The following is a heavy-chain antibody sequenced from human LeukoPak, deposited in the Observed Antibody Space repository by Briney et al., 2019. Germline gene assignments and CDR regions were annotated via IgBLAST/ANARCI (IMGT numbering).Heavy chain of an antibody. CDR2: ISYDGSNK. CDR3: AKGSGVVILAPYYFDY. Sequence: GGSLRLSCAASGFTFSSYGMHWVRQAPGKGLEWVAVISYDGSNKYYADSVKGRFTISRDNSKNTLYLQMNSLRAEDTAVYYCAKGSGVVILAPYYFDYWGQGTLVTVSS. D-gene: IGHD3-3*01. V-gene: IGHV3-30*18. J-gene: IGHJ4*02. CDR1: GFTFSSYG.